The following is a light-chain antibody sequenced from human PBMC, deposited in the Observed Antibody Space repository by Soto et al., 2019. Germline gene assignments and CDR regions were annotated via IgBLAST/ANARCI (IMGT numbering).Light chain of an antibody. CDR2: DEF. J-gene: IGKJ2*01. CDR1: QDISKF. V-gene: IGKV1-33*01. CDR3: QRYDDLPYT. Sequence: DIQMTQSPSSLSASVGDRVTITCQASQDISKFLNWYQQKPGKAPKLLIYDEFNLETGVPSRFSGSGSGTDFTFTISSLQLEDIATYYCQRYDDLPYTFGQGTKLEIK.